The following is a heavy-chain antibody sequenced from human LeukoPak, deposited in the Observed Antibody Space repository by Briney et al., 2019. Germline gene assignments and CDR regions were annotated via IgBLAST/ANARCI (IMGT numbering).Heavy chain of an antibody. CDR3: ARDKSATDHQQ. J-gene: IGHJ4*02. D-gene: IGHD1-26*01. Sequence: GGSLRLSWAASGFTFSSYSMNWVRQAPGKGLEWVSSISSSSSYIYYADSVKGRFTISRDNAKNSLYLQMNSLRAEDTAVYYCARDKSATDHQQWGQGTLVTVSS. CDR1: GFTFSSYS. V-gene: IGHV3-21*01. CDR2: ISSSSSYI.